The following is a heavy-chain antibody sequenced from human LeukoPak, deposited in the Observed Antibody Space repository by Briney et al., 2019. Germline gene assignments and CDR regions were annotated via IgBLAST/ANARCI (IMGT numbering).Heavy chain of an antibody. J-gene: IGHJ5*02. CDR1: GYTFNTYG. D-gene: IGHD2-15*01. Sequence: ASVKVSFKASGYTFNTYGITWVRQAPGQGLEWMGWISGYSGKTKYAQKLQDKGTMTTDTSTTTAYMELSMLRCADTAVYYCARAGGVVDNWFDPWGQGTLVTVSS. CDR2: ISGYSGKT. V-gene: IGHV1-18*01. CDR3: ARAGGVVDNWFDP.